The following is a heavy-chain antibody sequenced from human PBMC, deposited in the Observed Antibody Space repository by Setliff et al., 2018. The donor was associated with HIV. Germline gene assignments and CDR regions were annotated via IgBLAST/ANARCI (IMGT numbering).Heavy chain of an antibody. Sequence: ASVKVSCKASGYTFTSYAMHWVRQAPGQRLEWIGWINTVNGNRKYSQEFQGRITITMDTSASTVYMEVSSLRSEDMAVYYCAREGAAAGLDLDYWGQGTLVTVSS. CDR2: INTVNGNR. CDR3: AREGAAAGLDLDY. D-gene: IGHD6-13*01. CDR1: GYTFTSYA. J-gene: IGHJ4*02. V-gene: IGHV1-3*03.